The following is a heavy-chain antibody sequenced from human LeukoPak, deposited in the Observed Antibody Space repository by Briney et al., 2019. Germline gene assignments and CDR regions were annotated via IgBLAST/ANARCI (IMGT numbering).Heavy chain of an antibody. Sequence: GGSLRLSCAASGFTFSNYAMSWVRQAPGKGLEWVSGISNSGDRTHYADSVKGRFTISRDNSKNTLYLQMNSLRAEDTAVYYCAKDSWVGSPRFYYFDYWGQGTLVTVSS. CDR3: AKDSWVGSPRFYYFDY. J-gene: IGHJ4*02. CDR1: GFTFSNYA. V-gene: IGHV3-23*01. D-gene: IGHD3-16*01. CDR2: ISNSGDRT.